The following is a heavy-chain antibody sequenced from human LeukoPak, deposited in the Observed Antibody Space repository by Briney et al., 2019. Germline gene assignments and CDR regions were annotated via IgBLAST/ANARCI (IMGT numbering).Heavy chain of an antibody. CDR2: INPSGGST. Sequence: GASVKVSCKASGYTFTSYYMHWVRQAPGQGLEWMGIINPSGGSTSYAQKFQGRVTVTRDTSTSTVYMELSSLRSEDTAVYYCARYPYCSGGSCYGFDPWGQGTLVTVSS. V-gene: IGHV1-46*01. CDR3: ARYPYCSGGSCYGFDP. D-gene: IGHD2-15*01. J-gene: IGHJ5*02. CDR1: GYTFTSYY.